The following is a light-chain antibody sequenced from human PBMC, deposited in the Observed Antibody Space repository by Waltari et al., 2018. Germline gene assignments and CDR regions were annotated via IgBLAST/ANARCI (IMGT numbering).Light chain of an antibody. Sequence: SYELTQSPSVSVSPGQTASISCSGDKLEDRYVCWYQQKPGQSPVLVLHQDSKRPSGIPERFSGFNSGNIATLTISETQAMDEADYYCQAWDRNTYVVFGGGTKLTVL. CDR2: QDS. V-gene: IGLV3-1*01. J-gene: IGLJ2*01. CDR1: KLEDRY. CDR3: QAWDRNTYVV.